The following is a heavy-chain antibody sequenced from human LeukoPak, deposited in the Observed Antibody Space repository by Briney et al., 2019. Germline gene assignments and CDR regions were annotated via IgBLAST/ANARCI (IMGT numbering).Heavy chain of an antibody. J-gene: IGHJ4*02. V-gene: IGHV4-39*01. Sequence: PLETLSLTCTVSGGSISSYYWGWIRQPPGKGLEWIGSIYYSGSTYYNPSLKSRVTISVDTSKNQFSLKLSSVTAADTAVYYCARHSWYSSGWYYFDYWGQGTLVTVSS. D-gene: IGHD6-19*01. CDR3: ARHSWYSSGWYYFDY. CDR1: GGSISSYY. CDR2: IYYSGST.